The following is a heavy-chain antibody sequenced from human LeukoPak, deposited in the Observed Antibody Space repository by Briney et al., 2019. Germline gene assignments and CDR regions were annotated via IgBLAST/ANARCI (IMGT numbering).Heavy chain of an antibody. CDR1: GFTFSGSA. V-gene: IGHV3-73*01. Sequence: GGSLRLSCAASGFTFSGSAMHWVRQASGKGLEWVGRIRSKANSYATAYAASVKGRLTISRDDSKNTAYLQMNSLKTEDTAVYYCTRPGIAAAGDYWGQGTLVTVSS. D-gene: IGHD6-13*01. CDR2: IRSKANSYAT. J-gene: IGHJ4*02. CDR3: TRPGIAAAGDY.